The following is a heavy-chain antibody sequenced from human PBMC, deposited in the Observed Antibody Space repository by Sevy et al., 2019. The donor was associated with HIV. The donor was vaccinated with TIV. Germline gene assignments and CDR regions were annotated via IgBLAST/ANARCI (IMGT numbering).Heavy chain of an antibody. V-gene: IGHV3-53*01. CDR2: IYSGGST. Sequence: GGSLRLSCAASGFTVSSNYMSWVRQAPGKGLEWVSVIYSGGSTYYADSVKGRFTISRDNSENTLYLQMNSLRAEDTAVYYCAREGYCSGGSCYSGYFDYWGQGTLVTVSS. D-gene: IGHD2-15*01. CDR1: GFTVSSNY. J-gene: IGHJ4*02. CDR3: AREGYCSGGSCYSGYFDY.